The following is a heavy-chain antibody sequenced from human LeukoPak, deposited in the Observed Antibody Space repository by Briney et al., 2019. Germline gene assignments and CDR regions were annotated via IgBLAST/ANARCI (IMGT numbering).Heavy chain of an antibody. V-gene: IGHV4-61*05. CDR1: GGSISSSSYY. CDR2: IYYTGGT. Sequence: SETLSLTCTVSGGSISSSSYYWTWIRQPPGKGLEYIGYIYYTGGTNYNPSLKSRVTISVDTSKNQFSLKLSSVTAADTAVYFCGKYGGSGWVIDYWGQGTLVTVSS. D-gene: IGHD6-19*01. J-gene: IGHJ4*02. CDR3: GKYGGSGWVIDY.